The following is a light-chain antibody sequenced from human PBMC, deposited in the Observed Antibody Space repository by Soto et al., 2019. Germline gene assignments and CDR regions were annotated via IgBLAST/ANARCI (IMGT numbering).Light chain of an antibody. J-gene: IGKJ4*01. Sequence: EIVLTHSPATLSLSPWEIATLSCRASQSVSRHLAWYQQKPGQAPRLLIYGASSRATGIPDRFSGSGSGTDFTLTISSLQPEDFATYYCQQSYSTFLTFGGGTKVDIK. CDR1: QSVSRH. CDR3: QQSYSTFLT. CDR2: GAS. V-gene: IGKV3-11*01.